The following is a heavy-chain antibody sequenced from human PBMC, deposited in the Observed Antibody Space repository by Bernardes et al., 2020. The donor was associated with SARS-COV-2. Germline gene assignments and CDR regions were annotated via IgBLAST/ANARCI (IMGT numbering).Heavy chain of an antibody. CDR3: AKFLAGSSPHRTGAVTYFDH. CDR2: ISGSVGTT. V-gene: IGHV3-23*01. D-gene: IGHD3-3*01. J-gene: IGHJ4*02. Sequence: GGSLRLFCAASGFTFSSYAMSWVRQAPGKGPEWVSSISGSVGTTFYADSVKGRFTMSRDNSKNTLYLQMNSLRAEDTAVYYCAKFLAGSSPHRTGAVTYFDHWGQGTLVTVSS. CDR1: GFTFSSYA.